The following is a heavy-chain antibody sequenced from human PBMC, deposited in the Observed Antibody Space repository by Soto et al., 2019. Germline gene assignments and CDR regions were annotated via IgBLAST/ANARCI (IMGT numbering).Heavy chain of an antibody. CDR2: RYYSEST. Sequence: PSETLSLTCNFSGGSITTGGYYWSWIRQLPGKGLEWIGHRYYSESTYYNPSLKSRVSISLDTSKNQFSLKLSFVTAADTAMYYCARTKCSGGSCYSWSLDYWGQGTPVTVSS. CDR3: ARTKCSGGSCYSWSLDY. J-gene: IGHJ4*02. V-gene: IGHV4-31*03. CDR1: GGSITTGGYY. D-gene: IGHD2-15*01.